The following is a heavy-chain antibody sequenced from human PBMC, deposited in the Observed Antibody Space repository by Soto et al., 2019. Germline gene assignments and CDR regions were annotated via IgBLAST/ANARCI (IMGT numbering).Heavy chain of an antibody. J-gene: IGHJ4*02. V-gene: IGHV3-30*18. CDR3: AKPKVTRGGDFDY. CDR2: ISYDGSNK. CDR1: GFTFSSYG. D-gene: IGHD4-17*01. Sequence: QVQLVESGGGVVQPGRSLRLSCAASGFTFSSYGMHWVRQAPGKGLEWVAVISYDGSNKYYADSVKGRFTISRDNSKNTLYLQMNSLRAEDTAVYYCAKPKVTRGGDFDYWGQGTLVTVSS.